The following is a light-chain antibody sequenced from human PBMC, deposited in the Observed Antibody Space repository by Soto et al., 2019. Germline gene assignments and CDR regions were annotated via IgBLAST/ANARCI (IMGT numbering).Light chain of an antibody. CDR3: LQKYFYPFT. Sequence: DIQLTQSPSFLSASVGDRVTITCRASQGISSYLAWYQQKPGKAPKLLIFEASTLESGVPSRFSGSGSGTEFTLTVSSLQPDDFATYYCLQKYFYPFTFGPGTKVDNK. J-gene: IGKJ3*01. V-gene: IGKV1-9*01. CDR1: QGISSY. CDR2: EAS.